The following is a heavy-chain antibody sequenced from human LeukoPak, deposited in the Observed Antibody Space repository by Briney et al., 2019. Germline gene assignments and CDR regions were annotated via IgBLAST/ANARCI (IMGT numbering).Heavy chain of an antibody. D-gene: IGHD3-3*01. CDR2: ISSSSSYI. CDR1: GFTFSSYS. J-gene: IGHJ4*02. CDR3: ARGHELRYMEWLPGVYFDC. Sequence: GGSLRLSCAASGFTFSSYSMNWVRQAPGKGLEWVSSISSSSSYIYYADSVKGRFTISRDNAKNSLYLQMNSLRAEDTAVYYCARGHELRYMEWLPGVYFDCWGQGSLVSVSS. V-gene: IGHV3-21*01.